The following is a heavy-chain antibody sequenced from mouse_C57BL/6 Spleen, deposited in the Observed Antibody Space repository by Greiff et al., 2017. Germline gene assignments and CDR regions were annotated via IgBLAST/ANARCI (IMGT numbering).Heavy chain of an antibody. Sequence: EVKVVESGGDLVKPGGSLKLSCAASGFTFSSYGMSWVRQTPDKRLEWVATISSGGSYTYYPDSVKGRCTISRDYAKNTLYLQMSSLKSEATAMYYCATQDYGNFFAYWGQGTLVTVSA. D-gene: IGHD2-1*01. J-gene: IGHJ3*01. CDR2: ISSGGSYT. CDR1: GFTFSSYG. V-gene: IGHV5-6*01. CDR3: ATQDYGNFFAY.